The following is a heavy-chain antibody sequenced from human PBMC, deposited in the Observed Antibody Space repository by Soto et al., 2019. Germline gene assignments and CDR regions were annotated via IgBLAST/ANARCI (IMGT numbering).Heavy chain of an antibody. CDR2: INHSGST. CDR1: GGSFSGYY. J-gene: IGHJ4*02. CDR3: ARGYGRNXDY. D-gene: IGHD3-10*01. Sequence: SETLSLTCAVYGGSFSGYYWNWIRQPPGKGLEWIGEINHSGSTNYNPSLKSRVTISVDTSKNQFSLKLSSVTAADTAVYYCARGYGRNXDYWGQGTLVTVSS. V-gene: IGHV4-34*01.